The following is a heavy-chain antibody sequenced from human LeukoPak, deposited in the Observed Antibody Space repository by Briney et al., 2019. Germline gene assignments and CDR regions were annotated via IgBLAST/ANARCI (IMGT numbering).Heavy chain of an antibody. CDR1: GGSFSGYY. CDR3: ARGRVSSSGYYYYGMDV. V-gene: IGHV4-34*01. D-gene: IGHD6-13*01. Sequence: SETLSLTCAVYGGSFSGYYWSWIRQPPVKGLEWIGEINHSGSTNYNPSLKSRVTISVDTSKNQFSLKLSSVTAADTAVYYCARGRVSSSGYYYYGMDVWGQGTTVTVPS. J-gene: IGHJ6*02. CDR2: INHSGST.